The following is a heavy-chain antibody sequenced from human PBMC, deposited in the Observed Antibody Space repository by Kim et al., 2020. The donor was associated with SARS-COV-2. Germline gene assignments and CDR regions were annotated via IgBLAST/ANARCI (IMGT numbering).Heavy chain of an antibody. CDR1: GGSFSGYY. CDR2: INHSGST. V-gene: IGHV4-34*01. Sequence: SETLSLTCAVYGGSFSGYYWSWIRQPPGKWLEWIGEINHSGSTNYNPSLKSRVTISVDKTENQFSLKLSSVTAADTAVDYCARGTQKWGSRHPFDYM. D-gene: IGHD1-26*01. CDR3: ARGTQKWGSRHPFDYM. J-gene: IGHJ6*03.